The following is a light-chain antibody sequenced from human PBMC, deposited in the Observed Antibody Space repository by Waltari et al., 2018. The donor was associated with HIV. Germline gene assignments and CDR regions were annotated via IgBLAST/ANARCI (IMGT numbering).Light chain of an antibody. CDR3: GADHGSGSNFVSV. J-gene: IGLJ2*01. CDR2: VGTGGIVG. V-gene: IGLV9-49*01. Sequence: QPVLTQPPSTSASLGASVTLTCTLSSGYSPHKVDWYQQKPGKGPRFVMRVGTGGIVGSKGDGIPDRFSVLGSGLNRSLTIKNIQEEDESVYHCGADHGSGSNFVSVFGGGTKLTVL. CDR1: SGYSPHK.